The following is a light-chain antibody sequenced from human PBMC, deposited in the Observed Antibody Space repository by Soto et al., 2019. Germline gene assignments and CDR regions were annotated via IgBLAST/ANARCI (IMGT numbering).Light chain of an antibody. J-gene: IGKJ3*01. CDR3: QHYGDSPPFT. Sequence: EIVLTQSPGTLSLSPGERATLACRASQSISNNYLAWYRQKPGQAPSLLIYGASIRATGTPDRFSGSGSGTDFSLTISRLEPEDFAVYYCQHYGDSPPFTFGPGTTVDIK. CDR2: GAS. V-gene: IGKV3-20*01. CDR1: QSISNNY.